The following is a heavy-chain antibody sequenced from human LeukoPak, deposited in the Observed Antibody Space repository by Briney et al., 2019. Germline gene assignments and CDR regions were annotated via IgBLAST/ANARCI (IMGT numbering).Heavy chain of an antibody. CDR2: IYPDDSDT. D-gene: IGHD2-21*01. Sequence: GESLKISCEGSGYSFTSYWIGWVRQMPGKGLEWMGIIYPDDSDTRYSPSFQGQVTISADKSISTAYLQWSSLKASDTAMYYCARGLLMATEFPRAFDIWGQGTIITVSS. CDR3: ARGLLMATEFPRAFDI. CDR1: GYSFTSYW. V-gene: IGHV5-51*01. J-gene: IGHJ3*02.